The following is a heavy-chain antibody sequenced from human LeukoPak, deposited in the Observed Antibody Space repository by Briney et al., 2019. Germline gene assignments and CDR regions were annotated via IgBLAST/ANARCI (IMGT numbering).Heavy chain of an antibody. D-gene: IGHD1-1*01. CDR2: IYYSGSP. CDR3: ATWRTAKTGFDY. V-gene: IGHV4-39*01. J-gene: IGHJ4*02. Sequence: GSLRLSCAASGFSFSRHNMDWVRQPPGKGLECIGSIYYSGSPYYNPSLKSRVTISVDTSKNQFSLRLSSVTAADTAVYYCATWRTAKTGFDYWGQGTLVTVSS. CDR1: GFSFSRHN.